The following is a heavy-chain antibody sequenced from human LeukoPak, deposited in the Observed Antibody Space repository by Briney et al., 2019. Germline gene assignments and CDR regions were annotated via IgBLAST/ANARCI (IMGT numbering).Heavy chain of an antibody. CDR3: AREYSSSWYDYFDY. CDR2: INHSGST. J-gene: IGHJ4*02. CDR1: GGSFSGYY. D-gene: IGHD6-13*01. V-gene: IGHV4-34*01. Sequence: SETLSLTCAVYGGSFSGYYWSWIRQPPGKGLEWIGEINHSGSTNYNPSLKSRVTISVDTSKNQFSLKLSSVTAADTAVYYCAREYSSSWYDYFDYWGQGTLVTVSS.